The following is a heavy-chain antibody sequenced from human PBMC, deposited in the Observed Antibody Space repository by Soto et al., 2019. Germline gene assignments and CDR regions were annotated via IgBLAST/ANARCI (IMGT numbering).Heavy chain of an antibody. Sequence: QVQLVQSGAEVKKPGSSVKVSCKASGYTFISDGISWVRQAPGQGLEWMGRISAYNDYANYAQKLQGKVTKTTDTSTRIADLELGSLTSDDSAVYYCAREWDSSGSGSYSPPRYYGMDIWGQATTVTVSS. CDR2: ISAYNDYA. J-gene: IGHJ6*02. D-gene: IGHD3-10*01. V-gene: IGHV1-18*01. CDR3: AREWDSSGSGSYSPPRYYGMDI. CDR1: GYTFISDG.